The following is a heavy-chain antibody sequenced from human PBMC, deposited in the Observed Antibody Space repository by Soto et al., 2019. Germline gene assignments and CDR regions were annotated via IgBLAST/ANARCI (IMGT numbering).Heavy chain of an antibody. CDR2: IYYSGIT. D-gene: IGHD3-3*01. V-gene: IGHV4-59*08. J-gene: IGHJ5*02. CDR1: GGSMSSYY. Sequence: SETLSLTCTVSGGSMSSYYWNWIRQPPGKGLEWIGYIYYSGITKYNPSLKSRVTISVDTSKNQFSLKLSSVTAADTAVYYCARQSTKSGYYMGSLDPWGQGTLVTVSS. CDR3: ARQSTKSGYYMGSLDP.